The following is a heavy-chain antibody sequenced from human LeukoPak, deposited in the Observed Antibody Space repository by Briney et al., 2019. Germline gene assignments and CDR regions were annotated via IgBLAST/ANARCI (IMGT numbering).Heavy chain of an antibody. CDR3: ARGGNYWPQWWFDP. V-gene: IGHV4-59*01. D-gene: IGHD1-26*01. Sequence: PSETLSLTCTGSGGSISTYYWSWIRQPPGKRLEWIGYIYYTGSTSYNPSLKSRVTMSLDASKNQFSLELNSVTPVDTAVYYCARGGNYWPQWWFDPWGRGTLVTVSS. CDR1: GGSISTYY. CDR2: IYYTGST. J-gene: IGHJ5*02.